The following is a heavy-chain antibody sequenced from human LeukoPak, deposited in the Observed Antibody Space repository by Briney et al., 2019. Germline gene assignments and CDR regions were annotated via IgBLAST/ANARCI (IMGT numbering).Heavy chain of an antibody. J-gene: IGHJ4*02. CDR2: IYYSGST. V-gene: IGHV4-59*11. Sequence: SETLSLTCTVSGGSISSHYWSWIRQPPGKGLEWIGYIYYSGSTNYNPSLESRVTISVDTSKNQFSLKLSSVTAADTAVYYCAREGGYDSGIDYWGQGTLVTVSS. CDR3: AREGGYDSGIDY. CDR1: GGSISSHY. D-gene: IGHD5-12*01.